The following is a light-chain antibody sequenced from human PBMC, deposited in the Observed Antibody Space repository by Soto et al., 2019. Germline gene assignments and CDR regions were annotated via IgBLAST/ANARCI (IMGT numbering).Light chain of an antibody. CDR2: DTS. V-gene: IGKV3-11*01. Sequence: LTQSPAILSLSPGEKATLSCTASQTVDTYMAWYQQRPGQPPRLLIHDTSHRASGVPARFRGSGSGTHFTLTITSLEPEDFAVYFCQQRRNWVSFGPGTRV. J-gene: IGKJ3*01. CDR1: QTVDTY. CDR3: QQRRNWVS.